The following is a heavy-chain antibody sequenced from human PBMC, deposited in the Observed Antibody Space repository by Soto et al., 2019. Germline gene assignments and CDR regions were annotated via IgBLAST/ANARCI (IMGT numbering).Heavy chain of an antibody. D-gene: IGHD6-13*01. V-gene: IGHV1-69*12. CDR2: IIPIFSTT. CDR3: AREVAADGTFREDVFD. J-gene: IGHJ3*02. CDR1: GGTFSNHA. Sequence: QVHLVQSGAEVKKHGSSVKVSCKAPGGTFSNHAINWVRQAPGQGLEWMGRIIPIFSTTNYSQKFQGRVTMTADESTITAYLELSSMKQDDTAVYYCAREVAADGTFREDVFDIGVRGHWSPSLQ.